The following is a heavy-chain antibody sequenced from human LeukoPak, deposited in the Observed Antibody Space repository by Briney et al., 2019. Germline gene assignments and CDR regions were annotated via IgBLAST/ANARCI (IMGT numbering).Heavy chain of an antibody. V-gene: IGHV4-39*07. J-gene: IGHJ6*03. D-gene: IGHD2-15*01. Sequence: SSETLSLTCTVSGGSISSSSYYWGWIRQPPGKGLEWIGSIYYSGSTYYNPSLKSRVTISVDTSKNQFSLKLSSVTAADTAVYYCARRSLQRYCSGGSCYYYYYMDVWGKGTTVTVSS. CDR3: ARRSLQRYCSGGSCYYYYYMDV. CDR1: GGSISSSSYY. CDR2: IYYSGST.